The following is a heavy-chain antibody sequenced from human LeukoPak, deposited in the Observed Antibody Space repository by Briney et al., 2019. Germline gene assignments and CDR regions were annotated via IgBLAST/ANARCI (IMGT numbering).Heavy chain of an antibody. V-gene: IGHV5-51*01. D-gene: IGHD6-13*01. CDR2: IYPGDSDT. CDR1: GYSFTSYW. Sequence: GESLKISCKGSGYSFTSYWIGWVRQMPGKGLEWMGIIYPGDSDTRYSPSFQGQVTISADKSISTAYLQWSSLKASDTAMYYCARLSFGRRYSSTLDYWGQGTLVTVSS. CDR3: ARLSFGRRYSSTLDY. J-gene: IGHJ4*02.